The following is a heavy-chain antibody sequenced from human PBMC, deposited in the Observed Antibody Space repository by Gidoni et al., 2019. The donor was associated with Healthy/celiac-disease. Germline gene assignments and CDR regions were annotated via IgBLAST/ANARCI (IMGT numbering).Heavy chain of an antibody. D-gene: IGHD3-10*01. CDR1: GGSFSGYY. V-gene: IGHV4-34*01. CDR2: NNHSGST. J-gene: IGHJ5*02. CDR3: ARGTGRITMVRGVIRPDSNWFDP. Sequence: QVQLQQWGAGLLTPSETPSLTCAVYGGSFSGYYWRWIRQPPGKGLEWIGENNHSGSTNYNPSLKSRVTISVDTSKNQFSLKLSSVTAADTAVYYCARGTGRITMVRGVIRPDSNWFDPWGQGTLVTVSS.